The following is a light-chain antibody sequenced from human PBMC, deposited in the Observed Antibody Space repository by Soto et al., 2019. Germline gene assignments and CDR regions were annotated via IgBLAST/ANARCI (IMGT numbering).Light chain of an antibody. Sequence: QSALTQPASVSGSPGQSITISCTGTSSDVGNYKYVSWYQQHPGTDPKLMIYEVSNRPSGVSNRFSGSKSCNTASLTISGLQAEDETDYYCFSYTSSATYVFGTGTKVTVL. CDR1: SSDVGNYKY. CDR2: EVS. J-gene: IGLJ1*01. V-gene: IGLV2-14*01. CDR3: FSYTSSATYV.